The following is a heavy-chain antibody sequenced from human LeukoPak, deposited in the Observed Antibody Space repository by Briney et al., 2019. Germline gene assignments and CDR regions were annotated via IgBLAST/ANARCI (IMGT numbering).Heavy chain of an antibody. D-gene: IGHD4-17*01. CDR3: AAMTTVTMYSYFFDS. J-gene: IGHJ4*02. V-gene: IGHV4-59*01. CDR1: GGSISSYY. Sequence: SETLSLTCTVSGGSISSYYWSWIRQPPGKGLEWIGYVYYSGSTNYNPSLKSRVTISVDMSKNQVSLKLTSVTAADTAIYYCAAMTTVTMYSYFFDSWGQGTLLTVSS. CDR2: VYYSGST.